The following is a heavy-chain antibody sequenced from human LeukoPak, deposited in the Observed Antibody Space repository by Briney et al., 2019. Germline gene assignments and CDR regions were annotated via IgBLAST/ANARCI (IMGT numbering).Heavy chain of an antibody. CDR3: AREDVYSSSSGY. Sequence: SVKVSCKASGGTFSSYAISWVRQAPGQGLEWMGRIIPILGIANYAQKFQGRVTITADKSTSTAYMELSSLRSEDTAVYYCAREDVYSSSSGYWGQGTLVTVSS. CDR2: IIPILGIA. J-gene: IGHJ4*02. V-gene: IGHV1-69*04. CDR1: GGTFSSYA. D-gene: IGHD6-13*01.